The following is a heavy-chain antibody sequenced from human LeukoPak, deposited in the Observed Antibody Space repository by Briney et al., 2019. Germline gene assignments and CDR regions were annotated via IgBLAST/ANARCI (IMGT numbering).Heavy chain of an antibody. J-gene: IGHJ4*02. Sequence: PSETLSLTCSVSGGSISSSSSYWGWIRRPLGKGLEWIATIHYSGSTNYNPSLKSRVTISVDTSKNQFSLKLSSVTAADTAVYYCARHTSGSSLDYWGQGTLVTVSS. CDR1: GGSISSSSSY. D-gene: IGHD6-6*01. CDR3: ARHTSGSSLDY. V-gene: IGHV4-39*01. CDR2: IHYSGST.